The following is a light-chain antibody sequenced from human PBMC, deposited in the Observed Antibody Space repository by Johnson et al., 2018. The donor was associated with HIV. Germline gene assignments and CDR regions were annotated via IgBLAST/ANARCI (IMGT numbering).Light chain of an antibody. Sequence: QSVLTQPPSVSAAPGQKVTISCSGSSSNIGNNYVSWYQQLPGTAPKLLIYDNNKRPSGIPDRFSGSKSGTSATMGVTGLQTGDEADYFCGTWDSSLSAYVFETETNVTVL. J-gene: IGLJ1*01. V-gene: IGLV1-51*01. CDR1: SSNIGNNY. CDR3: GTWDSSLSAYV. CDR2: DNN.